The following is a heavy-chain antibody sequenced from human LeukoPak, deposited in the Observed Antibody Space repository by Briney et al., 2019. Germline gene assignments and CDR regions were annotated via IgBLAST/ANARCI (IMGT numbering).Heavy chain of an antibody. CDR2: IYSGGST. CDR3: ASGYYDSSGYSVIDY. D-gene: IGHD3-22*01. J-gene: IGHJ4*02. V-gene: IGHV3-53*01. CDR1: GFTVSSNY. Sequence: GGSLRLSCAASGFTVSSNYMSWVRQVPGKGLEWVSLIYSGGSTYYADSVKGRFTISRDISKNTLYLQMNSLRAEDTAVYYCASGYYDSSGYSVIDYWGQGTLVTVSS.